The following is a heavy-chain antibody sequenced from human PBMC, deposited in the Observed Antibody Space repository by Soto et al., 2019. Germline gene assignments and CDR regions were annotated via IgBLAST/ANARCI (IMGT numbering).Heavy chain of an antibody. V-gene: IGHV1-2*02. J-gene: IGHJ4*02. CDR2: INPNSGGT. CDR3: ARDWSLRGSGSYVGY. Sequence: ASLKVSCKATGKTLTGYYMHWVRQAPGQGLEWMGWINPNSGGTNYAQKFQGRVTMTRDTSISTAYMELSRLRSDDTAVYYCARDWSLRGSGSYVGYWGQGTLVTVTS. D-gene: IGHD3-10*01. CDR1: GKTLTGYY.